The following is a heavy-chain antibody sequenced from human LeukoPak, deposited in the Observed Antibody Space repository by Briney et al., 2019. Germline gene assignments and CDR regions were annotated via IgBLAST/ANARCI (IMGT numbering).Heavy chain of an antibody. CDR3: ARVEKQQPNYYFGY. V-gene: IGHV4-34*01. CDR2: INHSGST. CDR1: GGSFSGYY. D-gene: IGHD6-13*01. Sequence: SETLSLTCAVYGGSFSGYYWSWIRQPPGKGLEWIGEINHSGSTSYNPSLKSRVTISVDTSKNQFSLKLSSVTAADTAVYYCARVEKQQPNYYFGYWGQGTLVTVSS. J-gene: IGHJ4*02.